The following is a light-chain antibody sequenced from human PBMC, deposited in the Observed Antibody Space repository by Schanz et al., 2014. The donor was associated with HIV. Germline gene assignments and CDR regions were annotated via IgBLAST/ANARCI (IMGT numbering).Light chain of an antibody. CDR3: QQYNTKPYT. J-gene: IGKJ2*01. CDR1: QSINGW. CDR2: KAS. Sequence: DIQMTQSPSTLSASVGDRVTITCRASQSINGWLAWYQQKPGKAPKLLIYKASNLESGVPSRFSGSGSGAEFILTISSLQPDDFATYYCQQYNTKPYTFGQGTKLEIK. V-gene: IGKV1-5*03.